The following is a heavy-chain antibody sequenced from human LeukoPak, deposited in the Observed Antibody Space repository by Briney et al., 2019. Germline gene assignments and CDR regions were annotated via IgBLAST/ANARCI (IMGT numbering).Heavy chain of an antibody. CDR3: ARIHEPGIAVAALDY. J-gene: IGHJ4*02. CDR1: GYTFTSYG. Sequence: ASVTVSCKASGYTFTSYGISWVRQAPGQGLEWMGWISAYNGNTNYAQKLQGRVTMTTDTSTSTAYMELRSLRSADTAVYYCARIHEPGIAVAALDYWGQGTLVTVSS. CDR2: ISAYNGNT. V-gene: IGHV1-18*01. D-gene: IGHD6-19*01.